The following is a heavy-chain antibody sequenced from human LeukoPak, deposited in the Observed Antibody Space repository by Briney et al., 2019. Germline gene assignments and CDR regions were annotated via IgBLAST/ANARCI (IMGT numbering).Heavy chain of an antibody. CDR1: GFTISSYW. V-gene: IGHV3-7*01. CDR3: ARVDFWSGYAGVY. D-gene: IGHD3-3*01. J-gene: IGHJ4*02. Sequence: GGSLTLSCAASGFTISSYWMSWVRQAPGKALQWVANIKQDGSEKYYVDSVKGRFTISRDNAKNSLYLQMNSLRAEDTAVYYCARVDFWSGYAGVYWGQGTLVTVSS. CDR2: IKQDGSEK.